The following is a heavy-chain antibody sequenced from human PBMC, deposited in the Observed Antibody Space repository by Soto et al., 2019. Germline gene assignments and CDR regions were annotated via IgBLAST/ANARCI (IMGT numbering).Heavy chain of an antibody. J-gene: IGHJ6*02. CDR2: ISSGGDNT. Sequence: PGGSLRLSCAASVFTFSSHAMSWARQAPGKGLEWVSTISSGGDNTYSADSVKGRFTISRDNSKNTLYLQMNSLRAEDTAVYYCAKDFDSYRSGRYGMDVWGPGTTVTVSS. CDR1: VFTFSSHA. D-gene: IGHD6-19*01. CDR3: AKDFDSYRSGRYGMDV. V-gene: IGHV3-23*01.